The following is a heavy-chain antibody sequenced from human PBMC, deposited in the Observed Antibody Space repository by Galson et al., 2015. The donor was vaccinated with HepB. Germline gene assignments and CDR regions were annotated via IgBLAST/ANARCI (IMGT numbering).Heavy chain of an antibody. Sequence: SLRLSCAASGFTFSSYAMSWVRQAPGKGLEWVSAISGSGGSTYYADSVKGRFTISRDNAKNSLYLQMNSLRAEDTAVYFCARGPGISSTWDFYFDYWGQGTLVTVSS. CDR2: ISGSGGST. D-gene: IGHD6-13*01. J-gene: IGHJ4*02. CDR1: GFTFSSYA. CDR3: ARGPGISSTWDFYFDY. V-gene: IGHV3-23*01.